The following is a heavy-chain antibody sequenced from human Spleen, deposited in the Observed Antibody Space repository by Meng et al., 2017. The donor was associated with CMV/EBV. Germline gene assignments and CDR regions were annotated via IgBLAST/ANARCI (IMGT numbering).Heavy chain of an antibody. CDR3: ARIERRRILKYCGSDCSTTDY. Sequence: SNLWTGVSEVPGKGLEWIRESYHSGSTNYNPSIESRVTISVDKFKNQFSLKLGSVTAADTAVYYCARIERRRILKYCGSDCSTTDYWGQGTLVTVSS. J-gene: IGHJ4*02. CDR2: SYHSGST. V-gene: IGHV4-4*02. D-gene: IGHD2-21*02. CDR1: SNL.